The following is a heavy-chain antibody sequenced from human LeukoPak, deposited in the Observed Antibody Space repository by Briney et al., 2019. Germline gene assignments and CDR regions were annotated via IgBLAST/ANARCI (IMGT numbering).Heavy chain of an antibody. CDR3: ASKTGYSSGWYDY. V-gene: IGHV3-11*03. CDR2: ISSSSSYT. Sequence: AGSLRLSCAASGFTFSDYYMSWIRQAPGKGLEWVSYISSSSSYTNYADSVKGRFTISRENAKHSLYLQMNSLRAEDTAVYYCASKTGYSSGWYDYWGQGTLVTVSS. CDR1: GFTFSDYY. J-gene: IGHJ4*02. D-gene: IGHD6-19*01.